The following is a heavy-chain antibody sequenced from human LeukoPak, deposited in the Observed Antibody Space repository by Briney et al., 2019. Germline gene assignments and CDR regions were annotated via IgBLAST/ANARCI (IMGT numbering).Heavy chain of an antibody. CDR2: LTDTGDST. CDR3: ARDYADYVGYFFFDY. Sequence: GGSLRLSCAASGFAFSNYAMSWVRQAPGQGLEWVSTLTDTGDSTFYADSVKGRFTISRDNSKNTLSLQMNSLRAEDTAVYYCARDYADYVGYFFFDYWGQGTLVTVSS. V-gene: IGHV3-23*01. J-gene: IGHJ4*02. D-gene: IGHD4-17*01. CDR1: GFAFSNYA.